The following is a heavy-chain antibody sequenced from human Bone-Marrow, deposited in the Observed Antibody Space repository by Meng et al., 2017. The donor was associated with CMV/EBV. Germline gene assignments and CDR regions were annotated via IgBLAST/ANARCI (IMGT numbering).Heavy chain of an antibody. CDR2: INPNSGGT. J-gene: IGHJ5*02. V-gene: IGHV1-2*02. Sequence: SVKVSCKASGYTFTGYYMHWVRQAPGQGLEWMGWINPNSGGTNYAQKFQGRVTMTRDTSISTAYMELSRLRSDDTAGYYCAREGLRGYGSSWFDPWGQGTLVTVSS. D-gene: IGHD6-19*01. CDR1: GYTFTGYY. CDR3: AREGLRGYGSSWFDP.